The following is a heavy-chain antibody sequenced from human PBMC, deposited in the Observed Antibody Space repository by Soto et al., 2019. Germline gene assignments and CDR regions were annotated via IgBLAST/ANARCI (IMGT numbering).Heavy chain of an antibody. J-gene: IGHJ4*02. V-gene: IGHV3-7*01. CDR2: IKEDGSEK. Sequence: EVRLVESGGGLVQPGGSLRLSCAASGFTFSSYWMNWVRQAPGKGLEWVANIKEDGSEKYHIDSVKGRFSISRDNAKNSLYLQMNSLRAEDTAVYYCARESLDIVATIAELAYGGQGTLVTFSS. CDR1: GFTFSSYW. D-gene: IGHD5-12*01. CDR3: ARESLDIVATIAELAY.